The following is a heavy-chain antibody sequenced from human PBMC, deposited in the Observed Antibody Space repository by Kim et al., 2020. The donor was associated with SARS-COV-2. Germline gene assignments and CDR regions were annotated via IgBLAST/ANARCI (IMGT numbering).Heavy chain of an antibody. CDR3: ARRRGSWSRSEYYYGMDV. V-gene: IGHV1-69*13. CDR1: GGTFSSYA. CDR2: IIPIFGTA. D-gene: IGHD6-13*01. Sequence: SVKVSCKASGGTFSSYAISWVRQAPGQGLEWMGGIIPIFGTANYAQKFQGRVTITADESTSTAYMELSSLRSEDTAVYYCARRRGSWSRSEYYYGMDVWGQGTTVTVSS. J-gene: IGHJ6*02.